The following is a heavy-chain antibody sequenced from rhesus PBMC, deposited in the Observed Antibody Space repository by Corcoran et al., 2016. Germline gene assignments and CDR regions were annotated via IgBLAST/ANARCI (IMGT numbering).Heavy chain of an antibody. CDR1: GFTFSDHY. Sequence: EMQLVESGGGLVQPGGSLRLSCAASGFTFSDHYMEWFRQAPGRGPEWVGFIRNKVKGGTAEYAASGKGRCTISRDDSKNVTYLQMNSLKTEDTAVYYCTTYLLYSGSSDEYFEFWGQGALVTVSS. J-gene: IGHJ1*01. D-gene: IGHD6-25*01. CDR2: IRNKVKGGTA. V-gene: IGHV3-116*01. CDR3: TTYLLYSGSSDEYFEF.